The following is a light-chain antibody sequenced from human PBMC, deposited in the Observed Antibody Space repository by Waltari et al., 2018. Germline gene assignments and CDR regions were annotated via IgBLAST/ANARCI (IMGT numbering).Light chain of an antibody. CDR3: QQSNSFPWT. CDR1: HDVSKW. V-gene: IGKV1-12*01. Sequence: DIQMTQSPSSVSASVGDRVTITCRASHDVSKWLAWYQQKPGKAPNLLIYAASSLQSGVPSRFSGSGSGTDFTLTINSLQPEDFATYYCQQSNSFPWTFGHGTKVEIK. CDR2: AAS. J-gene: IGKJ1*01.